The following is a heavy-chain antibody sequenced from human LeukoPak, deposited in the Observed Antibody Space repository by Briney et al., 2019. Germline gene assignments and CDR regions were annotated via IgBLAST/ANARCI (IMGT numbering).Heavy chain of an antibody. CDR3: ARGRSLGLLDY. Sequence: SETLSLTCAVYGGSFSGYYWSWIRQPPGKGLEWIGEINHSGSTNYNPSLKSRVTISVDTSKNQFSLKLSSVTAADTAVHYCARGRSLGLLDYWGQGTLVTVSS. D-gene: IGHD3-16*01. CDR2: INHSGST. V-gene: IGHV4-34*01. J-gene: IGHJ4*02. CDR1: GGSFSGYY.